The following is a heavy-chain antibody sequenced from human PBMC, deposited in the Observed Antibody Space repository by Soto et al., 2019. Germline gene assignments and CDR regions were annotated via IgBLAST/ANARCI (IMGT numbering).Heavy chain of an antibody. V-gene: IGHV3-23*01. Sequence: LRLSCAAPGFRFSSYAMSWVRQAPGQGPEWLSVISASGGSAYYADSVRGRFTISRDNSKNTLYLQMKSLGAEDTAVYYCASSSALWHGMDAWGQGTTVTVSS. J-gene: IGHJ6*02. CDR2: ISASGGSA. D-gene: IGHD6-6*01. CDR1: GFRFSSYA. CDR3: ASSSALWHGMDA.